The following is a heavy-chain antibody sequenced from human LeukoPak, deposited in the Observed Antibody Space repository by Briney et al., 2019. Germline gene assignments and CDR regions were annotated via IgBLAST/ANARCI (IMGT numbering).Heavy chain of an antibody. V-gene: IGHV3-23*01. D-gene: IGHD1-1*01. Sequence: GGSLRLSCAASGFTFSNYGMSWVRKAPGKGLEWVSTISAGGDTYYANSVGGRFTISRGISKNTLYLQMNSLRAEDTAVYYCAKTFNWNYFDYWGQGTLVTVSS. J-gene: IGHJ4*02. CDR1: GFTFSNYG. CDR2: ISAGGDT. CDR3: AKTFNWNYFDY.